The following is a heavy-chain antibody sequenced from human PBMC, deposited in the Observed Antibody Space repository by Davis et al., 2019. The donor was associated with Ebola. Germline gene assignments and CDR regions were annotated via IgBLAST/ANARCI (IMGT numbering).Heavy chain of an antibody. CDR1: GGTFSSYA. V-gene: IGHV1-69*04. Sequence: SVKVSCKASGGTFSSYAISWVRQAPGQGLEWMGRIIPILDVTNYAQKFQGTVTITADKSTSTSYMELSSLRSEDTAVYYCAMRMTTVTTVFDHWGQGTLVTVSS. J-gene: IGHJ4*02. CDR2: IIPILDVT. CDR3: AMRMTTVTTVFDH. D-gene: IGHD4-11*01.